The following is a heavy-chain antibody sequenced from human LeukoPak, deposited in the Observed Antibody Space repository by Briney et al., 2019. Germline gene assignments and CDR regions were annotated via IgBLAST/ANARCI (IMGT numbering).Heavy chain of an antibody. V-gene: IGHV3-53*01. Sequence: GGSLRLSCAASGFTFSSNYMSWVRQAPGKGLECVSVIISGGSTYDADSVKGRFTSSRDNSKNTLYLQMNSLRAEDTAVYYCARLPGVTWGGFDYWGQGTLVTVSS. CDR3: ARLPGVTWGGFDY. CDR2: IISGGST. J-gene: IGHJ4*02. CDR1: GFTFSSNY. D-gene: IGHD3-10*01.